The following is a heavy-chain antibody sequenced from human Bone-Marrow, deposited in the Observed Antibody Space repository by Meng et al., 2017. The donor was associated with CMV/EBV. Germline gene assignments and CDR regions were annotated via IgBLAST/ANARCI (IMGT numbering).Heavy chain of an antibody. D-gene: IGHD2-2*02. Sequence: SVKVSCKASGYTFTSYGISWVRQAPGQGLEWMGGIIPMFSTADYAQKFEGRVTITTDESTSTAYMEVTSLRSEDTAVYFCARAYCSSTTCYNRGYYVKGLDVWGQGTTVTVSS. V-gene: IGHV1-69*05. CDR2: IIPMFSTA. J-gene: IGHJ6*02. CDR1: GYTFTSYG. CDR3: ARAYCSSTTCYNRGYYVKGLDV.